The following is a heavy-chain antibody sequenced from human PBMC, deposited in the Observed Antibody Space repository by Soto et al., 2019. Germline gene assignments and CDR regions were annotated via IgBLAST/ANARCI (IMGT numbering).Heavy chain of an antibody. J-gene: IGHJ4*02. Sequence: QVQLEESGGGVVQPGRSLRLSCAAGGFTFSSYAIHWVGQAPGKGLEWVAVISYDGSNKDYADSVKGRFTISKDNSKNTLYLQMNSLRAEDTAVYYCARDLFYGSASYWGQGTLVTVS. CDR2: ISYDGSNK. CDR1: GFTFSSYA. CDR3: ARDLFYGSASY. D-gene: IGHD3-3*01. V-gene: IGHV3-30-3*01.